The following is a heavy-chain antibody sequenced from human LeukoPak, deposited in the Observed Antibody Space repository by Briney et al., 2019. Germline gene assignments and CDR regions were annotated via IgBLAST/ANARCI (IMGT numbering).Heavy chain of an antibody. CDR3: AKAGGAGMLYDAFDI. V-gene: IGHV3-30*18. D-gene: IGHD2-8*01. Sequence: GGSLRLSCAASGFTFSSYSMHWVRQAPGKGLEWVAVISYDGSNKYYADSVKGRFTVSRDNSKNTLYLQMNSLRAEDTAVYYCAKAGGAGMLYDAFDIWGQGTMVTVSS. CDR2: ISYDGSNK. J-gene: IGHJ3*02. CDR1: GFTFSSYS.